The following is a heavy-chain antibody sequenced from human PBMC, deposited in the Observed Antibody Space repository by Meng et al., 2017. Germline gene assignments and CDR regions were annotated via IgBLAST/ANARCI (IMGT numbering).Heavy chain of an antibody. CDR2: IWYDGSNK. V-gene: IGHV3-33*08. J-gene: IGHJ4*02. CDR1: GFTFSSYV. CDR3: ASPSY. Sequence: GESLKISCAASGFTFSSYVLSWLRLAPGKGLEWVAVIWYDGSNKYYADSVKGRFTISRDNSKNTLYLQMNSLRAEDTAVYYCASPSYWGQGTLVTVSS.